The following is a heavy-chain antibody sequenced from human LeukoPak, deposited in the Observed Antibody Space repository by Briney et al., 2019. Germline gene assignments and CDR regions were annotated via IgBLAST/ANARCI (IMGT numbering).Heavy chain of an antibody. J-gene: IGHJ4*02. Sequence: ASVKVSCKACGYTFTGYYMHWVRQAPGQGLEWMGWINPNSGGTNYAQKFQGRVTMTRDTSISTAYMELSRLRSDDTAVYYCARQTYYDFWSGYLSPQPYFDYWGQGTLVTVSS. D-gene: IGHD3-3*01. CDR1: GYTFTGYY. CDR2: INPNSGGT. V-gene: IGHV1-2*02. CDR3: ARQTYYDFWSGYLSPQPYFDY.